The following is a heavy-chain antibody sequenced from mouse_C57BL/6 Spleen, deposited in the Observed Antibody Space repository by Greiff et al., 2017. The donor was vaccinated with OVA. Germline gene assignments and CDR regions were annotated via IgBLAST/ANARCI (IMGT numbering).Heavy chain of an antibody. D-gene: IGHD4-1*01. Sequence: EVKLVESGGGLVKPGGSLKLSCAASGFTFSDYGMHWVRQAPEKGLEWVAYISSGSSTIYYADTVKGRFTISRDNAKNTLFLQMTSLRSEDTAMYYCAKARTGTGFDYWGQGTTRTVSS. V-gene: IGHV5-17*01. CDR1: GFTFSDYG. CDR3: AKARTGTGFDY. J-gene: IGHJ2*01. CDR2: ISSGSSTI.